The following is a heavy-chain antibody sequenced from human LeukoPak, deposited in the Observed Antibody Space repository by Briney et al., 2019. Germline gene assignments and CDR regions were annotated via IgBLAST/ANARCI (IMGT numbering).Heavy chain of an antibody. J-gene: IGHJ4*02. V-gene: IGHV1-2*02. CDR1: GYTFTGYY. D-gene: IGHD5-24*01. Sequence: ASVKVSCKASGYTFTGYYMRWVRQAPGQGLEWMGWINPNSGGTNYAQKFQGRVTMTRDTSISTAYMELSRLRSDDTAVYYCARKFAGRWLQFVDYWGQGTLVTVSS. CDR2: INPNSGGT. CDR3: ARKFAGRWLQFVDY.